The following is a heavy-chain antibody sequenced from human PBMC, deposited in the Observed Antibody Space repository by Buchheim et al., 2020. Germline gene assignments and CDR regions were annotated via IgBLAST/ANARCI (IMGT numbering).Heavy chain of an antibody. J-gene: IGHJ5*02. CDR1: GYTFTSYY. CDR3: ARDGGDYYDSSGYYYGWFDP. Sequence: QVQLVQSGAEVKKPGASVKVSCKASGYTFTSYYMHWVRQAPGQGLEWMGIINPSGGSTSYAQKFKGRVTTTRDTSTSTLYMELSSLRSEDTAVYYCARDGGDYYDSSGYYYGWFDPWGQGTL. V-gene: IGHV1-46*01. CDR2: INPSGGST. D-gene: IGHD3-22*01.